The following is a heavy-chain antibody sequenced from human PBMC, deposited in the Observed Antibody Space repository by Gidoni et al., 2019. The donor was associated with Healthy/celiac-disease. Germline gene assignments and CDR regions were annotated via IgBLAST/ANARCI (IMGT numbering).Heavy chain of an antibody. J-gene: IGHJ6*02. V-gene: IGHV3-9*01. CDR3: AKDIHLSRGYSGYEPWVGFGGMDV. CDR2: ISWNSGSI. Sequence: EVQLVESGGGLVQPGRSLRLSCAASGFTFDDYAMHWVRQAPGKGLEWVSGISWNSGSIGYADSVKGRFTISRDNAKNSLYLQMNSLRAEDTALYYCAKDIHLSRGYSGYEPWVGFGGMDVWGQGTTVTVSS. CDR1: GFTFDDYA. D-gene: IGHD5-12*01.